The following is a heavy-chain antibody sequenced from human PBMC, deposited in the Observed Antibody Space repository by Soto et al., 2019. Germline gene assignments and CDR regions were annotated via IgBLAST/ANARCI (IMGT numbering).Heavy chain of an antibody. Sequence: EVQLVESGGGLVQPGGSLRLSCAASGFTFSSYWMHWVRQAPGKGLVWVSHINSDGSSTTYADSVKGRFTISTNNTIHPLYLEINGLRVDDTAVSSCVRDDMGLASDYWSEGTLVAVSS. CDR2: INSDGSST. CDR1: GFTFSSYW. J-gene: IGHJ4*02. V-gene: IGHV3-74*01. CDR3: VRDDMGLASDY.